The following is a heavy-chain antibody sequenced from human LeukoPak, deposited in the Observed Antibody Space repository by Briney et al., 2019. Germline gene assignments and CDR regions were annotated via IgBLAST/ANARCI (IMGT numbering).Heavy chain of an antibody. Sequence: ASVKVSCKASGGTFSSYAISWVRQAPGQGLEWMGGIIPIFGTANYAQKFQGRVTITADESTSTAYMELSSLRSEDTAVYYCARGHGSGSYYNVDCWFDPWGQGTLVTVSS. CDR2: IIPIFGTA. J-gene: IGHJ5*02. D-gene: IGHD3-10*01. CDR3: ARGHGSGSYYNVDCWFDP. CDR1: GGTFSSYA. V-gene: IGHV1-69*13.